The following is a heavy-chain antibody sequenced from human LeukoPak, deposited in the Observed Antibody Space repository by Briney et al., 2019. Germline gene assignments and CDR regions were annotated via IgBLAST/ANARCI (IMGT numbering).Heavy chain of an antibody. CDR3: ARDLRTDPYYYDSSGPLRDY. D-gene: IGHD3-22*01. CDR2: ISSSSSYI. J-gene: IGHJ4*02. CDR1: GFTFSSYS. Sequence: GGSLRLSCAASGFTFSSYSMNWVRQAPGKGLEWVSSISSSSSYIYYADSVKGRFTISRDSAKNSLYLQMNSLRAEDTAVYYCARDLRTDPYYYDSSGPLRDYWGQGTLVTVSS. V-gene: IGHV3-21*01.